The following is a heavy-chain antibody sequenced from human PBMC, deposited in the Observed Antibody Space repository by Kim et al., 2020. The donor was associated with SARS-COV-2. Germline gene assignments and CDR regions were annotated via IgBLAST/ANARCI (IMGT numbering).Heavy chain of an antibody. D-gene: IGHD3-22*01. J-gene: IGHJ4*02. CDR1: GFTFSNAW. CDR2: IKSKTDGGTT. CDR3: TTGTHYDSSGYYREN. Sequence: GGSLRLSCAASGFTFSNAWMSWVRQAPGKGLEWVGRIKSKTDGGTTDYAAPVKGRFTISRDDSKNTLYLQMNSLKTEDTAVYYCTTGTHYDSSGYYRENWGQGTLVTVSS. V-gene: IGHV3-15*01.